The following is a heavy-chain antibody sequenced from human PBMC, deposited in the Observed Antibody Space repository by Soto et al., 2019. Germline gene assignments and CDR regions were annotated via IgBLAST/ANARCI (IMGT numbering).Heavy chain of an antibody. CDR2: INPNSGGT. CDR1: GYTFTGYY. D-gene: IGHD2-15*01. V-gene: IGHV1-2*04. J-gene: IGHJ6*02. Sequence: ASVKVSCKASGYTFTGYYMHWVRQAPGQGLEWMGWINPNSGGTNYAQKFQGWVTMTRDTSISTAYMELSRLRSDDTAVYYCARGGVVVVVAATYGMDVWGQGTTVTVSS. CDR3: ARGGVVVVVAATYGMDV.